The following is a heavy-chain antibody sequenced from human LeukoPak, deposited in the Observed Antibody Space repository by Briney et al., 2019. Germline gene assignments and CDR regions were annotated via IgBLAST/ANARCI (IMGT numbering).Heavy chain of an antibody. Sequence: AGGSLRLSCAASGFTFDDYAMHWVRQAPGKGLEWVSGISWNSGSIGYADSVKGRFTISRDNSKNTLYLQMNSLRAEDTTVYYCAKGKYYYGSGSYYPFDYWGQGTLVTVSS. CDR2: ISWNSGSI. D-gene: IGHD3-10*01. CDR3: AKGKYYYGSGSYYPFDY. J-gene: IGHJ4*02. V-gene: IGHV3-9*01. CDR1: GFTFDDYA.